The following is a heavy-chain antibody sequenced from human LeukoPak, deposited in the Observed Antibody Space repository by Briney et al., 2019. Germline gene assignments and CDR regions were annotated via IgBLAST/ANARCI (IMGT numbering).Heavy chain of an antibody. D-gene: IGHD4-17*01. CDR1: GFTFDDYT. V-gene: IGHV3-43*01. CDR2: IGWDGGST. CDR3: AKGYGDYDTDY. J-gene: IGHJ4*02. Sequence: PGGSLRLSCAASGFTFDDYTMHWVRQAPGKGLEWVSLIGWDGGSTYYSDSVKGRFTISRDNSKNSLYLQMNSLRTEDTALYYCAKGYGDYDTDYWGQGTLVTVSS.